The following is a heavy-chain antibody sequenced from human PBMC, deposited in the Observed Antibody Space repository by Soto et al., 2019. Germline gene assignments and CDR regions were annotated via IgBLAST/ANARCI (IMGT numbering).Heavy chain of an antibody. CDR3: ARVLGYCSGGSCPDY. V-gene: IGHV3-33*01. CDR1: GFTFSSYG. CDR2: IWYDGSNK. Sequence: QVQRVESGGGVVQPGRSLRLSCAASGFTFSSYGMHWVRQAPGKGLEWVAVIWYDGSNKYYADSVKGRFTISRDNSKNTLYLQMTSLSAEDTAVYYCARVLGYCSGGSCPDYWCQGTLVTVPS. J-gene: IGHJ4*02. D-gene: IGHD2-15*01.